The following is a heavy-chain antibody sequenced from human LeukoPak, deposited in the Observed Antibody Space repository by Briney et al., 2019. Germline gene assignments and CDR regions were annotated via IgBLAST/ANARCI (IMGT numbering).Heavy chain of an antibody. Sequence: GGSLRLSCAASGFTFSSYWMTWVRQAPGKGLEWVGFIASETYGGTAEYAASVKGRFTISRDDSKSIAYLQMNSLKTEDTAVYYCTRDQTPYYWGQGTLVTVSS. CDR1: GFTFSSYW. CDR3: TRDQTPYY. J-gene: IGHJ4*02. V-gene: IGHV3-49*04. CDR2: IASETYGGTA.